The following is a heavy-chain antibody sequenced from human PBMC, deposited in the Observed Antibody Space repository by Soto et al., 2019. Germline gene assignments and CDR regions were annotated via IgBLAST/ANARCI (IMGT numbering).Heavy chain of an antibody. D-gene: IGHD3-3*01. J-gene: IGHJ6*02. V-gene: IGHV3-21*01. CDR2: VTSTSTYI. CDR3: ARAKYYDFWSGLDV. Sequence: EVQLVESGGGLVNPGGSLRLSCAASGFNFSPFDMNWVRQAPGKGLEWVSSVTSTSTYIYHADTVKGRFTISRDNAKNSLYLQMNSLRAEDTAVYYCARAKYYDFWSGLDVWGQGTTVTVSS. CDR1: GFNFSPFD.